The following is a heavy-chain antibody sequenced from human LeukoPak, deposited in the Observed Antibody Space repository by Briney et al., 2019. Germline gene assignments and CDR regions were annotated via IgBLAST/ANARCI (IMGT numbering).Heavy chain of an antibody. D-gene: IGHD2-15*01. Sequence: PGGSLRLSCAASGLTFSNYGMHWVRQAPGKGLEWVAVIWYDGSNKYYADPVKGRFTISRDNSKNTLYLEMNSLRADDTAVYYCANHCSGGSCYPYWGQGTLVTVS. CDR2: IWYDGSNK. CDR1: GLTFSNYG. J-gene: IGHJ4*02. CDR3: ANHCSGGSCYPY. V-gene: IGHV3-33*06.